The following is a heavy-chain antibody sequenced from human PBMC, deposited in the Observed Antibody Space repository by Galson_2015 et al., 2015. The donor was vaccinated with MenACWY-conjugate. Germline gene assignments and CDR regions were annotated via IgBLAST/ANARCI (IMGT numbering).Heavy chain of an antibody. CDR2: IKKDGSEK. J-gene: IGHJ6*02. V-gene: IGHV3-7*03. Sequence: LRLSCAASGFTFRHYWMPWVRQAPGKGLEWVASIKKDGSEKYYVDSVKGRFTISRDNAKNSLYLEMNSLRVEDTAVYSCARGHYGMDVWGQGTTVTASS. CDR1: GFTFRHYW. CDR3: ARGHYGMDV.